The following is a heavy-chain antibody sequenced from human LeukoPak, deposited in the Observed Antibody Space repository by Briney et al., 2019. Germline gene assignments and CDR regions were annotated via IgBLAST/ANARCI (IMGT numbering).Heavy chain of an antibody. CDR3: ARHISNCSCGSCYSKYYYYGMDV. CDR2: INHSGST. D-gene: IGHD2-15*01. J-gene: IGHJ6*02. CDR1: GGSFSGYY. V-gene: IGHV4-34*01. Sequence: SETLSLTCAVYGGSFSGYYWSWIRQPPGKGLEWIGEINHSGSTNYNPSLKSRVTISVDTSKNQFSLKLSSVTAADTAVYYCARHISNCSCGSCYSKYYYYGMDVWGQGTTVTVSS.